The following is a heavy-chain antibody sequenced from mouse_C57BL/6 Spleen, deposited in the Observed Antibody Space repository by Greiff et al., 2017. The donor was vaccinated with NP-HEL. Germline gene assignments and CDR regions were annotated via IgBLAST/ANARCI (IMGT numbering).Heavy chain of an antibody. CDR3: ANMVTTDY. D-gene: IGHD2-2*01. J-gene: IGHJ2*01. V-gene: IGHV1-82*01. Sequence: QVQLQQSGPELVKPGASVKISCKASGYAFSSSWMNWVKQRPGKGLEWIGRIYPGDGDTNYNGKFKGKATLTADKSSSTAYMQLSSRTSEDSAVYFCANMVTTDYWGQGTTLTVSS. CDR2: IYPGDGDT. CDR1: GYAFSSSW.